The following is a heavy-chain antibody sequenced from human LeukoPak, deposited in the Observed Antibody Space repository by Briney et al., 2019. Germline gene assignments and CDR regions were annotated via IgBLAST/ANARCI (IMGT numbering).Heavy chain of an antibody. CDR3: ARAYGDYEVDY. D-gene: IGHD4-17*01. J-gene: IGHJ4*02. CDR2: IYTSGST. CDR1: GGSISSGSYY. V-gene: IGHV4-61*02. Sequence: SETLSLTCTVSGGSISSGSYYWSWIRQPAGKGLEWIGRIYTSGSTNYNPSLKSRVTISVDTSRNQFSLKLSSVTAADTAVYYCARAYGDYEVDYWGQGTLVTVSS.